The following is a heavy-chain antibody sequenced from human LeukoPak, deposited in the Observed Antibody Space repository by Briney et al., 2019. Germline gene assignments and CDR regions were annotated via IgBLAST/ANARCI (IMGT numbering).Heavy chain of an antibody. CDR1: GFTFSSYA. J-gene: IGHJ3*02. CDR3: TRDVLNAFDI. Sequence: PGGSLRLSCAASGFTFSSYAMHWVRQAPGKGLEWVAVISYDGSNKYYADSVKGRFTISRDNSKNTLYLQMNSLRAEDTAVYYCTRDVLNAFDIWGQGTMVTVSS. V-gene: IGHV3-30-3*01. D-gene: IGHD2-15*01. CDR2: ISYDGSNK.